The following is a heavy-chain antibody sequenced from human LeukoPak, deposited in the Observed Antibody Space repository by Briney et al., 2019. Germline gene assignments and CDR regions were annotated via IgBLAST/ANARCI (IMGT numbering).Heavy chain of an antibody. CDR1: GGSFSGYY. D-gene: IGHD6-13*01. CDR2: INHSGST. J-gene: IGHJ4*02. V-gene: IGHV4-34*01. CDR3: ARGRIANFDY. Sequence: SETLSLTCAVYGGSFSGYYWSWIRQPPGKGLEWIEEINHSGSTNYNPSLKSRVTISVDTSKNQFSLKLSSVTAADTAVYYCARGRIANFDYWGQGTLVTVSS.